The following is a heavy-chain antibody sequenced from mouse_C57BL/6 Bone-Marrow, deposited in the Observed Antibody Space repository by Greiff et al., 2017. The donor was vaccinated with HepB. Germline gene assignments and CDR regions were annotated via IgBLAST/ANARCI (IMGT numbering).Heavy chain of an antibody. Sequence: QVQLQQPGAELVKPGASVKLSCKASGYTFTSYWMQWVKQRPGQGLEWIGEIDPSDSYTNYNQKFKGKATLTVDTSSSTAYMQLSSLTSEDSAVYYCARSHYYGSSYEYFDYWGQGTTLTVSS. CDR3: ARSHYYGSSYEYFDY. V-gene: IGHV1-50*01. D-gene: IGHD1-1*01. J-gene: IGHJ2*01. CDR1: GYTFTSYW. CDR2: IDPSDSYT.